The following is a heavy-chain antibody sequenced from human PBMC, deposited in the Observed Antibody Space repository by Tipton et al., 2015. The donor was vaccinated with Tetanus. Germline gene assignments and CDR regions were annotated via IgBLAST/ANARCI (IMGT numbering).Heavy chain of an antibody. D-gene: IGHD1-26*01. CDR3: AKDALPDIPVGATPFDY. Sequence: SLRLSCAASGFTFSSYAMSWVRQAPGKGLEWVSAISGSGGSTYYADPVKGRFTISRDNSKNTLYLQMNSLRAEDTAVYYCAKDALPDIPVGATPFDYWGQGTLVTVSS. CDR1: GFTFSSYA. J-gene: IGHJ4*02. CDR2: ISGSGGST. V-gene: IGHV3-23*01.